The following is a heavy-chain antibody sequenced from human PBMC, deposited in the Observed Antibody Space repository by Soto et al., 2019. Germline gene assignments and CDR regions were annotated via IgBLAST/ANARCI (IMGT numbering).Heavy chain of an antibody. D-gene: IGHD3-9*01. CDR1: GFTFSSYA. CDR3: AKDRADFDWLVGDAFDI. J-gene: IGHJ3*02. CDR2: ISGSGGST. V-gene: IGHV3-23*01. Sequence: GGSLRLSCAASGFTFSSYAMSWVRQAPGKGLEWVSAISGSGGSTYYADSVKGRFTISRDNSKNTLYLQMNSLRAEDTAVYYCAKDRADFDWLVGDAFDIWGQGTMVTVSS.